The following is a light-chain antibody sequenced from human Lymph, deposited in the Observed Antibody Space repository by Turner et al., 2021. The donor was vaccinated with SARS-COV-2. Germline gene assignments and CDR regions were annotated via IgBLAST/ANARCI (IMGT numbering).Light chain of an antibody. CDR3: QQYDNLPLT. Sequence: DLQMTQSPSSLSASVGDRVTITCQASQDISNYLSWYQHKPGKAPKLLIYDASNLETGVPSRFSGSGSGTDFTFTSSSLQPEDIATYYCQQYDNLPLTFGGGTNVEIK. CDR1: QDISNY. J-gene: IGKJ4*01. V-gene: IGKV1-33*01. CDR2: DAS.